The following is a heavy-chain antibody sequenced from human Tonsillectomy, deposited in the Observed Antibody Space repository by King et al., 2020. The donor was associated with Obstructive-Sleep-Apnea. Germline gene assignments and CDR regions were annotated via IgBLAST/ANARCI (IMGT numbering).Heavy chain of an antibody. J-gene: IGHJ4*02. V-gene: IGHV3-21*01. CDR1: GFTFSSYS. D-gene: IGHD3-16*01. CDR2: ISSSSSYI. Sequence: VQLVESGGGLVKPGGSLRLSCAASGFTFSSYSMNWVRQAPGKGLEWVSSISSSSSYIYYADSVKGRFTISRDNAKNSLYLQMNSLRAEDTAVYYCARDSQDYDYVWGPDYWGQGTLVTVSS. CDR3: ARDSQDYDYVWGPDY.